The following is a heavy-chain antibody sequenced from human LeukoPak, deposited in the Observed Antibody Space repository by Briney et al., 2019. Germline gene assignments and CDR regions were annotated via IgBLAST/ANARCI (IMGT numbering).Heavy chain of an antibody. CDR2: IYSGGST. D-gene: IGHD3-10*01. CDR3: ARLRGRLYYFDY. V-gene: IGHV3-53*01. Sequence: GRSLRLSCAASGFTFSSYGMRWVRQAPGKGLEWVSVIYSGGSTYYADSVKGRFTISRDNSKNTLYLQMNSLRAEDTAVYYCARLRGRLYYFDYWGQGTLVTVSS. CDR1: GFTFSSYG. J-gene: IGHJ4*02.